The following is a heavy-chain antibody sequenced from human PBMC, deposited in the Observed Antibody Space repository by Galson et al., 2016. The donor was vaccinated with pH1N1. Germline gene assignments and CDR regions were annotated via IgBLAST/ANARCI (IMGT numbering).Heavy chain of an antibody. CDR3: ARGAAGFDS. Sequence: SETLSLTCAVYGGSFSTSSWGWIRQPPGKGLEWIGEINHSGSATYSASLKSRVTISIDTSKNQFSLNLNSVTAADAAVYYCARGAAGFDSWGQGTLVTVSS. J-gene: IGHJ4*02. D-gene: IGHD6-13*01. V-gene: IGHV4-34*01. CDR1: GGSFSTSS. CDR2: INHSGSA.